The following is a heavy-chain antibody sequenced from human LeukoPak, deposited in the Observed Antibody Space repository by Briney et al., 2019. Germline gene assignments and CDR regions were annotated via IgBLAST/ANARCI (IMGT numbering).Heavy chain of an antibody. CDR1: GYTFTSYD. D-gene: IGHD2-8*01. CDR2: MNPNSGNT. Sequence: ASVKVSCKASGYTFTSYDISWVRQASGQGLEWMGWMNPNSGNTGYAQKFQGRVTITRNTSISTAYMELSSLRSEDTAVYYCARGLKWCMLLGCDNLFDPWGQGTLVTVSS. J-gene: IGHJ5*02. CDR3: ARGLKWCMLLGCDNLFDP. V-gene: IGHV1-8*03.